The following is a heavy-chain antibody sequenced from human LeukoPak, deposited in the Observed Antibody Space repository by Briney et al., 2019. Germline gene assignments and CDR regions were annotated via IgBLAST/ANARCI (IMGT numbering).Heavy chain of an antibody. CDR2: ISGSGGST. CDR1: GFTFSSYA. D-gene: IGHD1-26*01. J-gene: IGHJ4*02. V-gene: IGHV3-23*01. Sequence: GGSLRLSCAASGFTFSSYAMSWVRQAPGKGLEWVSAISGSGGSTYYADSVKGRFTISRDNSKNTLYLQMNSLKTEDTAVYYCITLSGSYLEDWGQGTLVTVSS. CDR3: ITLSGSYLED.